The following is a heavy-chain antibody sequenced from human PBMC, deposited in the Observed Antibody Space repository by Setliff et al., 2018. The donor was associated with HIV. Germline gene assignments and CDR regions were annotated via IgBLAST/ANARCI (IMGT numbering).Heavy chain of an antibody. D-gene: IGHD3-10*01. V-gene: IGHV1-69-2*01. J-gene: IGHJ4*02. Sequence: ASVKVSCKASGYTFTDYYIHWVQQAPGKGLEWMGHIDPEDGETIYEDNFQGRVTMTADRSTNTAYMELGSLRSEDTAVYYCVSFVFRDSTDEYYRPPGDHPLYYFDYWAQGTLVTVSS. CDR2: IDPEDGET. CDR1: GYTFTDYY. CDR3: VSFVFRDSTDEYYRPPGDHPLYYFDY.